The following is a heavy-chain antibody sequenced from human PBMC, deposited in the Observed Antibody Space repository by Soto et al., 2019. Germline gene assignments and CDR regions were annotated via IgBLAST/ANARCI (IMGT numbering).Heavy chain of an antibody. D-gene: IGHD6-6*01. CDR1: GFSFTGYY. CDR3: AKVLTRQLAHWLDP. CDR2: INTHSGGT. J-gene: IGHJ5*02. V-gene: IGHV1-2*02. Sequence: ASVKVSCKASGFSFTGYYIHWLRQAPGQGLEWMGWINTHSGGTEYAQKFQGRVTLTRDTSIATAYLTLTSLTSDDTALYYCAKVLTRQLAHWLDPWGQGTQVTVSS.